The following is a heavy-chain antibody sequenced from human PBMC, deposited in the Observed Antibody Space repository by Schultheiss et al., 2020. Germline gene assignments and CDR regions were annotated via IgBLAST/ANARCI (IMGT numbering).Heavy chain of an antibody. J-gene: IGHJ4*02. CDR1: GGSISSSNW. CDR3: ARDRRGGYNWVSDC. Sequence: SETLSLTCAVSGGSISSSNWWSWVRQPPGKGLEWIGEIYHSGSTYYNPSLKSRVTISVDTSKNQLSLMLKSVTAADTALYYCARDRRGGYNWVSDCWGQGTLVTVSS. D-gene: IGHD5-24*01. V-gene: IGHV4-4*02. CDR2: IYHSGST.